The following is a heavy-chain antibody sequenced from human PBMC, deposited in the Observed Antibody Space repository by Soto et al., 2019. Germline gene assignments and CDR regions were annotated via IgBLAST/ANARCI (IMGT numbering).Heavy chain of an antibody. Sequence: QVQLVQSGAEVKKPGASVKVSCKASGYTFTNYAIHWVRQAPGQRLEWMGWLNAGNRNTEYSQKFQGRIIMTKDTSANTAYMELSFLTSEDTAVYYCARGYDYVWGSYRSDAFDIWGQGTMVTVSS. CDR3: ARGYDYVWGSYRSDAFDI. J-gene: IGHJ3*02. V-gene: IGHV1-3*01. CDR1: GYTFTNYA. D-gene: IGHD3-16*02. CDR2: LNAGNRNT.